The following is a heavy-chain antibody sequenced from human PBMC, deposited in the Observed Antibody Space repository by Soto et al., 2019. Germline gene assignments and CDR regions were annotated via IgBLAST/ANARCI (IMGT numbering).Heavy chain of an antibody. D-gene: IGHD3-10*01. J-gene: IGHJ3*02. CDR1: GGSISSYY. Sequence: SETLSLTCTVSGGSISSYYWSWIRQPPGKGLEWIGYIYYSGSTNYNPSLKSRVTISVDTSKNQFSLKLSSVTAADTAVYYCARGPPYYYGSGTVDDAFDIWGQGAMVTVSS. V-gene: IGHV4-59*01. CDR3: ARGPPYYYGSGTVDDAFDI. CDR2: IYYSGST.